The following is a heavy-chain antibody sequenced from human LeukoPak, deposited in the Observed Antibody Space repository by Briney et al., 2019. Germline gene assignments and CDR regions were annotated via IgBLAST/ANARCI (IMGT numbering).Heavy chain of an antibody. J-gene: IGHJ1*01. D-gene: IGHD3-10*01. CDR3: ARDLDNYSGSGSYYNGDPLFQH. CDR1: GYTFTGFC. V-gene: IGHV1-2*02. CDR2: LNPNGGGT. Sequence: ASVKVSCKASGYTFTGFCIHWVRQAPGKALEWMGCLNPNGGGTNYAQNFQGRVTMTRDTSISTGYMELSRLRSDDTAVYYCARDLDNYSGSGSYYNGDPLFQHWGQGTLVTVSS.